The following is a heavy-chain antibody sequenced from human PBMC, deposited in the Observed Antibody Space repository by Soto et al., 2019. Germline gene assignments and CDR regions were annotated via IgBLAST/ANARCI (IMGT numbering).Heavy chain of an antibody. CDR1: GFTFSSYA. J-gene: IGHJ4*02. V-gene: IGHV3-72*01. Sequence: EVQLLESGGGLVQPGGSLRLSCAASGFTFSSYAMSWVRQAPGKGLEWVGRVRNKVNSYITDHAASVRGRFTISRDDSRDSLYLQMNSLKIEDTAVYYCARLMGTSFDYWGQGTLVTVSS. CDR2: VRNKVNSYIT. CDR3: ARLMGTSFDY. D-gene: IGHD2-8*01.